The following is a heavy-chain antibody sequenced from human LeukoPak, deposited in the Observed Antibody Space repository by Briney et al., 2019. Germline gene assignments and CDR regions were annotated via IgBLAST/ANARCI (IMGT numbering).Heavy chain of an antibody. CDR2: ISSSSSYI. V-gene: IGHV3-21*01. CDR1: GFTLSTYS. D-gene: IGHD1-26*01. J-gene: IGHJ4*02. CDR3: ARVRGSYYPYYFDY. Sequence: GGSLRLSCAASGFTLSTYSMNWVRQAPGKGLEWVSSISSSSSYIYYADSVKGRFTISRDNAKNSLYLQMNSLRAEDTAVYYCARVRGSYYPYYFDYWGQGTLVTVSS.